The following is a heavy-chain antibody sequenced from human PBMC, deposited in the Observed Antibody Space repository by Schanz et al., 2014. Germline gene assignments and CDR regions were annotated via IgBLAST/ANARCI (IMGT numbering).Heavy chain of an antibody. Sequence: QVQLVQSGAEVKKPGASVKVSCKASGYTFTSYNINWVRQATGQGLEWMGRIIPIFGTANYAQKFQGRVTITADKSTSTVYMEMSSLRSEDTAVYYCARDRGHFEQLALEWYYGMDVWGQGTTVTVSS. CDR2: IIPIFGTA. V-gene: IGHV1-69*06. CDR3: ARDRGHFEQLALEWYYGMDV. J-gene: IGHJ6*02. CDR1: GYTFTSYN. D-gene: IGHD3-3*01.